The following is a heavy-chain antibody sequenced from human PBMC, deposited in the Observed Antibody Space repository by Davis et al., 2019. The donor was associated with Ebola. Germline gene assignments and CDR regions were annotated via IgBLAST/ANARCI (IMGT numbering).Heavy chain of an antibody. CDR2: IYPGDSDT. CDR1: GYSFTSYW. D-gene: IGHD4-17*01. J-gene: IGHJ6*02. CDR3: ARLVTTNYYYYGMDV. V-gene: IGHV5-51*01. Sequence: GESLKISCKGSGYSFTSYWLGWVRQMPGKGLEWMGIIYPGDSDTRYSPSFQGQVTISADKSISTAYLQWSSLKASDTAMYYCARLVTTNYYYYGMDVWGQGTTVTVSS.